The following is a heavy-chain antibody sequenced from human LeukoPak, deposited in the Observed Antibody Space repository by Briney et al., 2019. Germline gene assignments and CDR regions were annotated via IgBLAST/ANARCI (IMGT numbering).Heavy chain of an antibody. V-gene: IGHV3-48*01. CDR1: GFTFSSYS. Sequence: GGSLRLSCAASGFTFSSYSMNWVRQAPGKRLEWVSYISSSSSTIYYADSVKGRFTISRDNAKNSLYLQMNSLRAEDTAVYYCASNGNILTGYQDYWGQGTLVTVSS. CDR2: ISSSSSTI. J-gene: IGHJ4*02. CDR3: ASNGNILTGYQDY. D-gene: IGHD3-9*01.